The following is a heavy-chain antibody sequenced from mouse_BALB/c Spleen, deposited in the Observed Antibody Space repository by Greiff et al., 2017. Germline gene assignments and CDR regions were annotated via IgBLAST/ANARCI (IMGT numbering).Heavy chain of an antibody. Sequence: EVQLVESGPGLVKPSQSLSLTCTVTGYSITSDYAWNWIRQFPGNKLEWMGYISYSGSTSYNPSLKSRISITRDTSKNQFFLQLNSVTTEDTATYYCARSELRLRGGFDYWGQGTTLTVSS. CDR3: ARSELRLRGGFDY. J-gene: IGHJ2*01. D-gene: IGHD1-2*01. CDR2: ISYSGST. CDR1: GYSITSDYA. V-gene: IGHV3-2*02.